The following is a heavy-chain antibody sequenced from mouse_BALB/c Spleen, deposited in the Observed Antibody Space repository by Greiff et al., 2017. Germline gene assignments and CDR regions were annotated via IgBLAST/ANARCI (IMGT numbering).Heavy chain of an antibody. J-gene: IGHJ4*01. V-gene: IGHV5-4*02. CDR1: GFTFSDYY. CDR3: ARGDGYYGKGAMDY. CDR2: ISDGGSYT. D-gene: IGHD2-3*01. Sequence: EVMLVESGGGLVKPGGSLKLSCAASGFTFSDYYMYWVRQTPEKRLEWVATISDGGSYTYYPDSVKGRFTISRDNAKNNLYLQMSSLKSEDTAMYYCARGDGYYGKGAMDYWGQGTSVTVSS.